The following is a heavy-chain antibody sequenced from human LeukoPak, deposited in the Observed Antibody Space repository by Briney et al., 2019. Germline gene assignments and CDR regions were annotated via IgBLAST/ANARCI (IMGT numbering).Heavy chain of an antibody. D-gene: IGHD2-2*01. CDR2: XXPIFGTA. V-gene: IGHV1-69*01. Sequence: XXXXGLXXXXXXXPIFGTANYAQKFQGRVTITADESTSTAYMELSSLRSEDTAVYYCARISGVVPAAIGSYGMDVWGQGTTVTVSS. J-gene: IGHJ6*02. CDR3: ARISGVVPAAIGSYGMDV.